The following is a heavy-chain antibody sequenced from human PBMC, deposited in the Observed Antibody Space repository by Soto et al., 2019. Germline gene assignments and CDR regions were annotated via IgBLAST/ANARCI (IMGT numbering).Heavy chain of an antibody. Sequence: PGGSLRLSCAASGLTFSSYWMHWVRQAPGKGLVWVSRINSDGSSTSYADSVKGRFTISRDNAKNTLYLQMNSLRAEDTAVYYCARGRPLVVVAATPSYYYYGMDVWGQGTTVTVSS. J-gene: IGHJ6*02. V-gene: IGHV3-74*01. CDR3: ARGRPLVVVAATPSYYYYGMDV. D-gene: IGHD2-15*01. CDR1: GLTFSSYW. CDR2: INSDGSST.